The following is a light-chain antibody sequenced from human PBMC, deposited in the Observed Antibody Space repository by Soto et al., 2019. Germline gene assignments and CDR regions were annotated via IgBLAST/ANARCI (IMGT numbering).Light chain of an antibody. CDR3: QQTYSAPLT. CDR2: AAS. J-gene: IGKJ4*01. V-gene: IGKV1-39*01. CDR1: QSISSY. Sequence: DIQMTQSPSSLSAPVGDRVTITCRASQSISSYLNWYQHKPGKAPKLLIYAASSFQSGVPSRFSGSESGTDFTLTISSLQPEDFATYYCQQTYSAPLTFGGGTKVDIK.